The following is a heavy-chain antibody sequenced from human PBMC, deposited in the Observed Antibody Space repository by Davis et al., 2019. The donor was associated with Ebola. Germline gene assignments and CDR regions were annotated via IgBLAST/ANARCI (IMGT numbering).Heavy chain of an antibody. CDR1: GGAISSSNW. Sequence: SETLSLTCAVSGGAISSSNWWSWVRQPPGKGLEWIGEIYHSGSTNYNPSLKSRVTISVDTSKNQFSLKLSSVTAADTAVYYCARDRGVLRYFDWLIYGMDVWGQGTTVTVSS. CDR3: ARDRGVLRYFDWLIYGMDV. V-gene: IGHV4-4*02. D-gene: IGHD3-9*01. J-gene: IGHJ6*02. CDR2: IYHSGST.